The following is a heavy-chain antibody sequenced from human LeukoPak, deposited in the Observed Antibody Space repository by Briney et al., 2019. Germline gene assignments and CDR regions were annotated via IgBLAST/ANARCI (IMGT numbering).Heavy chain of an antibody. D-gene: IGHD2-21*02. CDR1: GFTFSSYW. V-gene: IGHV3-7*01. CDR2: IKQDVSEK. Sequence: GGSLRLSCAASGFTFSSYWMSWVRQAPGTVLGGVGNIKQDVSEKYYVDSVKCRFTISRDNAKNSLYLQMNSLRAEDTAVYYCAREGDGADTYYFDYWGQGTLVTVSS. CDR3: AREGDGADTYYFDY. J-gene: IGHJ4*02.